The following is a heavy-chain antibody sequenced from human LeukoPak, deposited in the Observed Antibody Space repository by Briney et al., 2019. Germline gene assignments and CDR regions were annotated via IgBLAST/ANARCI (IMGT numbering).Heavy chain of an antibody. CDR1: GFTFSSYS. J-gene: IGHJ6*02. Sequence: GGSLRLSCAASGFTFSSYSMNWVRQAPGKGLEWVSSISSSSSYIYYADSVKGRFTISRDNAKNSLYLQMNSLRAEDTAVYYCARLDTMVTTPTKYYYGMDVWGQGTTVTVSS. V-gene: IGHV3-21*01. CDR3: ARLDTMVTTPTKYYYGMDV. CDR2: ISSSSSYI. D-gene: IGHD3-10*01.